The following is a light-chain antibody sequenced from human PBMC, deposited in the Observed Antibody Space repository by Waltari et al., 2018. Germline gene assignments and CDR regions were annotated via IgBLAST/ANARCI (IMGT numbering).Light chain of an antibody. J-gene: IGLJ1*01. Sequence: QSALTQPASVSGSPGQSITVSCTGPSSDVGSSHLVSWYQHHPPKAPKLMIYEVSKRPSGVSNRFSGSKSGNTASLTISGLQPEDEADYYCCSYAGANTYVFGSGTKVTVL. V-gene: IGLV2-23*02. CDR1: SSDVGSSHL. CDR2: EVS. CDR3: CSYAGANTYV.